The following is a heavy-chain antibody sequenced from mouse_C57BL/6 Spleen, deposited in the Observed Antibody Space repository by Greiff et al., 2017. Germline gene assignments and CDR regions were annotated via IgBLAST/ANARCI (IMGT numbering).Heavy chain of an antibody. CDR3: ARYYGSRSPYGRAMDY. D-gene: IGHD1-1*01. CDR1: GFTFSDYS. CDR2: INSDGSST. J-gene: IGHJ4*01. V-gene: IGHV5-16*01. Sequence: EVKVVESEGGLVQPGSSMKLSCTASGFTFSDYSMAWVRQVPEKGLEWVANINSDGSSTYYLDSLKGRFIISRDNAKNILYLQMSSLKSEDTATYYCARYYGSRSPYGRAMDYWGKGTSVTVSS.